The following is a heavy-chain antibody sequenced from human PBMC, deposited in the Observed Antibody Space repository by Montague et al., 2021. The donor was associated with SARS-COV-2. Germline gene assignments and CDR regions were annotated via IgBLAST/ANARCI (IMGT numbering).Heavy chain of an antibody. V-gene: IGHV4-4*02. D-gene: IGHD1/OR15-1a*01. J-gene: IGHJ4*02. CDR1: GDSISRSNW. CDR3: ARRTIYFEY. CDR2: IYHSGSP. Sequence: SETLSLTCTVSGDSISRSNWWTWVRQPPGKGLEWIGEIYHSGSPNYNPSLKSRVTISVDRSKSQFSLNLRSVTAADTAVYYSARRTIYFEYWGQGTLDTVSS.